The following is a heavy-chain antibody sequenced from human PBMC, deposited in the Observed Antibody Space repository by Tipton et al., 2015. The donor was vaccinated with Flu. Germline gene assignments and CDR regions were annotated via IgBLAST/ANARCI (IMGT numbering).Heavy chain of an antibody. Sequence: TLSLTCTVSGGSISGFSWSWNRQPPGKGLECIGFVSHRGTTTYNPSLKGRVAISADASRNQLSLKLSSVTAADTAVYYCVRGGPDYESIGIGDYWGQGTLVTVSS. CDR2: VSHRGTT. D-gene: IGHD3-22*01. CDR3: VRGGPDYESIGIGDY. V-gene: IGHV4-59*01. J-gene: IGHJ4*02. CDR1: GGSISGFS.